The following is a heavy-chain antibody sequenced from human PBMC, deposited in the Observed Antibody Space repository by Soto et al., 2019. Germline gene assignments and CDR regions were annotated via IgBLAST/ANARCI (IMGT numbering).Heavy chain of an antibody. CDR2: IYYSGST. CDR1: GDSISSGGYY. V-gene: IGHV4-31*03. D-gene: IGHD3-22*01. Sequence: SETLSLTCTVSGDSISSGGYYWSWIRQHPGKGLEWIGYIYYSGSTYYNPSLKSRVTISVDTSKNQFSLKLSSVTAADTAVYYCARDSSGYYAYYYGMDVWGQGTTVTFSS. CDR3: ARDSSGYYAYYYGMDV. J-gene: IGHJ6*02.